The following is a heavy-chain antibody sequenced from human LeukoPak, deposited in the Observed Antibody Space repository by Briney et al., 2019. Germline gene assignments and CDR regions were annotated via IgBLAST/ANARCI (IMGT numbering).Heavy chain of an antibody. J-gene: IGHJ4*02. Sequence: SETLSLTCTVSGGSISDYYWSWIRQPPAKGLEWIGYIHYSGSANYNPSLKSRVTISVDTSKNQFSLKLSSVTAADTAVYYCATHVDIGYYNYFDYWGQGTLVTVSS. CDR2: IHYSGSA. CDR3: ATHVDIGYYNYFDY. V-gene: IGHV4-59*08. CDR1: GGSISDYY. D-gene: IGHD3-3*01.